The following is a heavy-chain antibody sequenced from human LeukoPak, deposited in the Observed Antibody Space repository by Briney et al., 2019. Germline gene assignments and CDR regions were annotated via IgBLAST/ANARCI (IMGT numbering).Heavy chain of an antibody. CDR2: IYYSGST. V-gene: IGHV4-59*01. J-gene: IGHJ4*02. CDR1: GGSISSYY. CDR3: AREGMLYYLDY. Sequence: SETLSLTCTVSGGSISSYYWSWIRQPPGKGLEWIGYIYYSGSTNYNPSLKSRVTVSVDTSKNQFSLKLSSVTAADTAVYYCAREGMLYYLDYWGQGTLVTVSS. D-gene: IGHD2-8*01.